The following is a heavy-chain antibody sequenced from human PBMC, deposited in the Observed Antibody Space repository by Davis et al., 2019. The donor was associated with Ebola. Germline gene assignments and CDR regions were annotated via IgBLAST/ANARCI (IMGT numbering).Heavy chain of an antibody. D-gene: IGHD3-3*01. J-gene: IGHJ4*02. CDR3: ARAKYDFWSGHIDY. Sequence: GESLKISCAASGFTVSSNYMSWVRQAPGKGLEWVSVIYSGGSTYYADSVKGRFTISRDNSKNTLYLQMNSLRAEDTAVYYCARAKYDFWSGHIDYWGRGTLATVSS. CDR1: GFTVSSNY. V-gene: IGHV3-66*01. CDR2: IYSGGST.